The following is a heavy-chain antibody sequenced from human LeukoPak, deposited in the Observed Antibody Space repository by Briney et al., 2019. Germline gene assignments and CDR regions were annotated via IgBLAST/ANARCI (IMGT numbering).Heavy chain of an antibody. CDR3: VKAAGSWYGYFDY. V-gene: IGHV3-64D*06. D-gene: IGHD6-13*01. J-gene: IGHJ4*02. CDR1: GFTFSNYA. CDR2: ISHDGGNT. Sequence: PGGSLRLSCSASGFTFSNYAIHCVRQAPGKGLEYVSTISHDGGNTNYADSVKGRFTISRDNSKNTLYLQMSSLRAEDTAVYYCVKAAGSWYGYFDYWGQGTLVIVSS.